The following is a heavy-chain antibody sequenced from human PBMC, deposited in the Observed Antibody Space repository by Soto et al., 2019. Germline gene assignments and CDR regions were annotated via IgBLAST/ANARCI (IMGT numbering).Heavy chain of an antibody. CDR2: FSDSGST. CDR3: ARGNFHYGLDV. Sequence: PSETLSLTCAVYGGSFIGNYCNCIRQPPLKGLEWIGEFSDSGSTNYNPSLKSRVTISEDMSKSQFSLKLSSVTAADTAVYYCARGNFHYGLDVWGKGTTVTVSS. J-gene: IGHJ6*04. V-gene: IGHV4-34*01. CDR1: GGSFIGNY.